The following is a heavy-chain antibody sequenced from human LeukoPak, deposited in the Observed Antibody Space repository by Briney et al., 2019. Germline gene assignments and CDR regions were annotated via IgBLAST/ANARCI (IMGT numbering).Heavy chain of an antibody. CDR2: IYYSGST. D-gene: IGHD1-26*01. CDR1: GGSISSSSYY. CDR3: ARPWVGATFGDASDI. Sequence: SETLSLTCTVSGGSISSSSYYWGWIRQPPGKGLEWIGSIYYSGSTYYNPSLKSRVTISVDTSKNQFSLKLSSVTAADTAVYYCARPWVGATFGDASDIWGQGTMVTVSS. J-gene: IGHJ3*02. V-gene: IGHV4-39*01.